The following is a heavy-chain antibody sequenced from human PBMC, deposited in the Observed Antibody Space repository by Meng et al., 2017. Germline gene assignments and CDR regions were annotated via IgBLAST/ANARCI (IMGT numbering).Heavy chain of an antibody. V-gene: IGHV4-4*07. Sequence: GSLSLSCTVSGGSISSYYWSWIRQPAGKGLEWIGRIYTSGSTNYNPSLKSRVTMSVDTSKNQFSLKLSSVTAADTAVYYCARDKSIAVAGTNWYFDLWGRGTLVTVSS. CDR1: GGSISSYY. J-gene: IGHJ2*01. D-gene: IGHD6-19*01. CDR2: IYTSGST. CDR3: ARDKSIAVAGTNWYFDL.